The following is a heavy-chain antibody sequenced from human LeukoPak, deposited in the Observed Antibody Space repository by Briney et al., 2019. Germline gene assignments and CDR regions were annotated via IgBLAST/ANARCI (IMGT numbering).Heavy chain of an antibody. V-gene: IGHV1-2*02. D-gene: IGHD1-14*01. CDR2: IDPNNGDT. Sequence: GASVTVSYTPSAYTFTFYYLHWVRQAPGQGRKWMGWIDPNNGDTEYAQKFQGRVTMTRDRSISTAYMELGRLTSDDTAVYYCARRSRNGLDAFDIWGQGTMVTVSS. CDR1: AYTFTFYY. J-gene: IGHJ3*02. CDR3: ARRSRNGLDAFDI.